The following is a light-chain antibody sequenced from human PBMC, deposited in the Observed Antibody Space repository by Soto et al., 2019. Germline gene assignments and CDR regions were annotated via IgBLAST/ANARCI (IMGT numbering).Light chain of an antibody. CDR2: GVT. CDR3: FSHRSGDSHV. J-gene: IGLJ1*01. Sequence: QSALTHPASVSGSPGQSITISCTGTSSGVGGYNYVSWYQQYPGKAPKLMIYGVTNRPSGVSNRFSGSKTGNTASLTISGLQAEDEAYYYCFSHRSGDSHVFGTGIKVNV. CDR1: SSGVGGYNY. V-gene: IGLV2-14*01.